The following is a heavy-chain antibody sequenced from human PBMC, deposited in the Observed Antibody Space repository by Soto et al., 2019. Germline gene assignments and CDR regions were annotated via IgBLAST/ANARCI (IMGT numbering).Heavy chain of an antibody. D-gene: IGHD2-2*01. CDR1: GGSITSSGYY. Sequence: QVQLQESGPGLVKPSQTLSLTCTVSGGSITSSGYYWSWIRQHPGEGLAWIGFTSNSGSTSYNPSLKSRVTISVDTSSNQSSLNLKSVTAADTAVYYCARGGGSTKVDYWGQGTLVTVSP. CDR2: TSNSGST. J-gene: IGHJ4*02. V-gene: IGHV4-31*03. CDR3: ARGGGSTKVDY.